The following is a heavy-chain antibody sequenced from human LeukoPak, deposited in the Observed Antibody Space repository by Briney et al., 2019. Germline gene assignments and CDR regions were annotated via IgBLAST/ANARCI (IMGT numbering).Heavy chain of an antibody. CDR1: GGSISSYY. D-gene: IGHD2-2*01. CDR2: IYTSGST. CDR3: AREVGIYCSSTSCYWPNYYYYMDV. J-gene: IGHJ6*03. V-gene: IGHV4-4*08. Sequence: RPSETLSLTCTVSGGSISSYYWSWIRQPPGKGLEWIGYIYTSGSTNYNPSLKSRVTISVDTSKNQFSLKLSSVTAADTAVYYCAREVGIYCSSTSCYWPNYYYYMDVWGKGTTVTISS.